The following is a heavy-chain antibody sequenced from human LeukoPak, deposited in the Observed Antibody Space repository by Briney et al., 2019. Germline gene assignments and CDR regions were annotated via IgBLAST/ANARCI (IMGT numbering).Heavy chain of an antibody. CDR3: ARDGAGGYYYDNSGYYGDY. CDR1: GFTFNSYS. D-gene: IGHD3-22*01. V-gene: IGHV3-21*01. CDR2: ISGSSSYI. Sequence: GGSLRLSCGASGFTFNSYSMNWVRQAPGKGLEWVSSISGSSSYIYYADSVKGRFTISRDNAKNSLYLQMNGLRAEDTAVYYCARDGAGGYYYDNSGYYGDYWGQGTLVTVSS. J-gene: IGHJ4*02.